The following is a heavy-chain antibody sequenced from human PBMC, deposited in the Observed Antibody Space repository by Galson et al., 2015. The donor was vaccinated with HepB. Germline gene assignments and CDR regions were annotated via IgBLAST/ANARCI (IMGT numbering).Heavy chain of an antibody. J-gene: IGHJ4*02. CDR2: ISVNDDK. V-gene: IGHV2-5*01. D-gene: IGHD3/OR15-3a*01. CDR3: ARSLGLVGPFFDF. Sequence: PALVKPTQTLTLTCTFSKFSLKTSGVGVGWFRQPPGKALEWLALISVNDDKRFSPSLKSRLAITRDTSKNQVVLTMTNMDPVDTATYYCARSLGLVGPFFDFWGQGILVTVSS. CDR1: KFSLKTSGVG.